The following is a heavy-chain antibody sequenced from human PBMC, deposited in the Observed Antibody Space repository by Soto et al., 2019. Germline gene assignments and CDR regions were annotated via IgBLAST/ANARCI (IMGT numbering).Heavy chain of an antibody. Sequence: QLQLQESGSGLVKPSQTLSLTCAVSGGSISSGGYSWSWIRQPPGKGLEWIGYIYHSGSTYYNPALKSRVTISVDRSKDQFSLKLSSVTAADTAVYYCARAGGLGAVAVDYWGQGTLVTVSS. CDR2: IYHSGST. D-gene: IGHD6-19*01. CDR3: ARAGGLGAVAVDY. CDR1: GGSISSGGYS. J-gene: IGHJ4*02. V-gene: IGHV4-30-2*01.